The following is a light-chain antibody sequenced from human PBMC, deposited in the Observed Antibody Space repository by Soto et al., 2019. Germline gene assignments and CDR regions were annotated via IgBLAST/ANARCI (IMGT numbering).Light chain of an antibody. V-gene: IGLV1-40*01. CDR1: SSNIGAGYD. CDR3: QSYDSSLSGPYV. J-gene: IGLJ1*01. Sequence: QCVLTQPPSVSGAPGQRVTISCTGSSSNIGAGYDVHWYQQLPGTAPKLLIYGNSNRPSGVPDRFSGSKSGTSASLAITGLQAEDEADYYCQSYDSSLSGPYVFGTGTKVTVL. CDR2: GNS.